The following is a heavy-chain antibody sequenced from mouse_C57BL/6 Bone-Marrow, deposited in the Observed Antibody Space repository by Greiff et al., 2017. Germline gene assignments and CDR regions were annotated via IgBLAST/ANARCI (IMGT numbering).Heavy chain of an antibody. D-gene: IGHD3-2*02. CDR3: ARELSPHYLDY. V-gene: IGHV1-69*01. J-gene: IGHJ2*01. CDR2: FDPSDIYT. Sequence: QVQLQQPGAELVMPGASVKLSCKASGYTFTRYWMHWVTPRPGQGLAWIGEFDPSDIYTNSNQKFNGKSTLTVDKSSSTADMQLSILKSEDSAVYYCARELSPHYLDYWGQGTTLTVSS. CDR1: GYTFTRYW.